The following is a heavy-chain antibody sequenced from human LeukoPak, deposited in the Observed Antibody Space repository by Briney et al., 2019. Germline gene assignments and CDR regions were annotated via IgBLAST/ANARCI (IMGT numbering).Heavy chain of an antibody. CDR1: GGSISSGGYY. CDR3: ARGEQGPPDY. J-gene: IGHJ4*02. CDR2: IYYSGST. Sequence: SETLSLTCTVSGGSISSGGYYWSWIRQHPGKGLEWIGYIYYSGSTYYNPSLKSRVTISVDTSKNQFSLKLSSVTAADTAVYYCARGEQGPPDYWGQGTLVTVSS. V-gene: IGHV4-31*03. D-gene: IGHD1-26*01.